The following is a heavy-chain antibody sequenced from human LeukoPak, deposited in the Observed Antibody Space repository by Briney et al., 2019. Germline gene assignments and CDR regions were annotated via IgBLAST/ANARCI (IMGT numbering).Heavy chain of an antibody. CDR3: ARDGPENTAHDGFDI. CDR1: GFTFSSYD. V-gene: IGHV3-48*03. Sequence: PGGSLRLSCAASGFTFSSYDMNWVRQAPGKGLEWISYIAGSGSPMYNTDSVKGRFTISRDNAKNLMFLQMHSLRAEDTAVYYCARDGPENTAHDGFDIWGQGTKVTVSS. D-gene: IGHD1-14*01. J-gene: IGHJ3*02. CDR2: IAGSGSPM.